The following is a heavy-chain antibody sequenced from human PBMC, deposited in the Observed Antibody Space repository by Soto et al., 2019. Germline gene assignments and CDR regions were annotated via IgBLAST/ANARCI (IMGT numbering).Heavy chain of an antibody. Sequence: QVQLVQSGAEVKKPGASVKVSCKVSGYTLTELSMHWVRQAPGKGLEWMGGFDPEDGETIYAQKFQGRVTMNEDTSTDTAYMELSSLRSEDTAVYYCATIIGGRYGSGSYLVHWGQGTLVTVSS. D-gene: IGHD3-10*01. CDR1: GYTLTELS. CDR3: ATIIGGRYGSGSYLVH. CDR2: FDPEDGET. J-gene: IGHJ4*02. V-gene: IGHV1-24*01.